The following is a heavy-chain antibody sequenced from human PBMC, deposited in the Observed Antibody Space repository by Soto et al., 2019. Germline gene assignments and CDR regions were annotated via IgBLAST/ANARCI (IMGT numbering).Heavy chain of an antibody. CDR2: INPVDSDT. Sequence: PGESLKISCDASGHSFTSHWIAWVRPVPGKGLEWMGIINPVDSDTRYSPSFQGQVTISVDKSISTAYLQWSSLKASDTAMYYCARPVARFSNWFDPWGQGTLVTVSS. V-gene: IGHV5-51*01. CDR1: GHSFTSHW. CDR3: ARPVARFSNWFDP. J-gene: IGHJ5*02. D-gene: IGHD5-12*01.